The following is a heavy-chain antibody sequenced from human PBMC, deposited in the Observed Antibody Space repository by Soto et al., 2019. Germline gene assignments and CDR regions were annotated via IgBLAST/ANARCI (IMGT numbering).Heavy chain of an antibody. D-gene: IGHD3-16*01. V-gene: IGHV4-59*01. J-gene: IGHJ3*02. CDR2: IYYSGST. CDR1: GGSISTYC. CDR3: AREGGSQPGAFDI. Sequence: QVQLQESGPGLVKPSETLSLTCIVSGGSISTYCWSWIRQPPGKGLEWIGYIYYSGSTNYNPSLMSRVTISVDTSKNQFSLKLSSVTAADTAIYYCAREGGSQPGAFDIWGQGTMVTVSS.